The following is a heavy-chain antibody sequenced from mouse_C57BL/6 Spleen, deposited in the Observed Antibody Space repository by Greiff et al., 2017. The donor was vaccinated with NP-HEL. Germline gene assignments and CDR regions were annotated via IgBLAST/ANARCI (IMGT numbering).Heavy chain of an antibody. J-gene: IGHJ2*01. D-gene: IGHD2-3*01. CDR3: TRDDGYYLDY. Sequence: QVQLQQSGAELVRPGASVTLSCKASGYTFTDYEMHWVKQTPVHGLEWIGAIDPETGGTAYNQKFKAKAILTADKSSSTAYMELRSLTSEDSAVYYCTRDDGYYLDYWGQGTTLTVSS. V-gene: IGHV1-15*01. CDR1: GYTFTDYE. CDR2: IDPETGGT.